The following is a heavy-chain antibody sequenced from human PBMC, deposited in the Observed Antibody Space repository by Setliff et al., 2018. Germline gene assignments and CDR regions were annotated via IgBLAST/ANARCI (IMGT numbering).Heavy chain of an antibody. CDR1: GFTFSSYS. V-gene: IGHV3-48*04. Sequence: GGSLRLSCAASGFTFSSYSMNWVRQAPGKGLEWVSYISDSSTVIQYGDSVKGRFTISRDNARNSLYLQMQSLRAEDTAVYYCAKSGQTSPYHYYYLDVWGEGTTVTVSS. J-gene: IGHJ6*03. CDR3: AKSGQTSPYHYYYLDV. CDR2: ISDSSTVI. D-gene: IGHD6-25*01.